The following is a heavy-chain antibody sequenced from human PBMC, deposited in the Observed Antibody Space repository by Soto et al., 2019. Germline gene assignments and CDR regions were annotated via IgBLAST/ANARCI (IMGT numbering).Heavy chain of an antibody. CDR3: ARVRGGYCSSTSCYPKEYDY. V-gene: IGHV4-30-4*01. CDR2: IYYSGST. Sequence: KPSETLSLTCTVSGGSISSGDYYWSWIRQPPGKGLEWIGYIYYSGSTYYNPSLKSRVTISVDTSKNQFSLKLSSVTAADTAVYYCARVRGGYCSSTSCYPKEYDYWGQGTLVTVSS. J-gene: IGHJ4*02. CDR1: GGSISSGDYY. D-gene: IGHD2-2*03.